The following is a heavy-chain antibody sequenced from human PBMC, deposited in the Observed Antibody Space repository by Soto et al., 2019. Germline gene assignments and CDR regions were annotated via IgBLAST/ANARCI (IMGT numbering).Heavy chain of an antibody. V-gene: IGHV4-59*01. CDR2: IYYSGST. J-gene: IGHJ4*02. CDR3: ARATDGDYVEY. D-gene: IGHD4-17*01. Sequence: SETLSISFTVSIGSISSDYWSWIRQPPGKGLEWIGYIYYSGSTNYNPSLKSRVTISVDTSKNQFSLKLSSVTAADTAVYYCARATDGDYVEYWGQGIQVTVSS. CDR1: IGSISSDY.